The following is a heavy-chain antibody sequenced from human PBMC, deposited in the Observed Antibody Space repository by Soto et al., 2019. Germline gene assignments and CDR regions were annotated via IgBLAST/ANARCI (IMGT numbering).Heavy chain of an antibody. Sequence: QAQLVESGGDLVKPGGSLRLSCAVSGFTFSDYYMTWIRQAPGKGLEWISYISNSGTYTNYADSVKGRFTISRDNAKNSLYLRMTGLRAEDTAVYYCVRGRGGDWGQGTLVTVSS. CDR1: GFTFSDYY. V-gene: IGHV3-11*06. J-gene: IGHJ4*02. CDR2: ISNSGTYT. D-gene: IGHD3-10*01. CDR3: VRGRGGD.